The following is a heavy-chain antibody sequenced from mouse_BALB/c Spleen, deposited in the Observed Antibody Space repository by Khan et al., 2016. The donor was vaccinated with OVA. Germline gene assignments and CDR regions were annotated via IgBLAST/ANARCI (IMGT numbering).Heavy chain of an antibody. J-gene: IGHJ2*01. V-gene: IGHV3-2*02. Sequence: EVQLLESGPGLVKPSQSLSLTCTVTGYSITSGYGWNWIRQFPGNKLEWMGYISYSGSTNYNPSLKSRISTTRDSSKNQVFLQLNSVTTEDTATYYCARTARIKYWGQGTTLTGSS. CDR2: ISYSGST. D-gene: IGHD1-2*01. CDR1: GYSITSGYG. CDR3: ARTARIKY.